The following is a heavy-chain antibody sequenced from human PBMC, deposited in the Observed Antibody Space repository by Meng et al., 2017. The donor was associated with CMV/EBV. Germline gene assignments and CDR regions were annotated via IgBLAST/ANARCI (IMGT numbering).Heavy chain of an antibody. D-gene: IGHD3-3*01. CDR2: INWSSSSM. CDR3: AKDRGVFWSGYFDS. V-gene: IGHV3-9*03. CDR1: GFTFDNYA. Sequence: SLKISCSASGFTFDNYAMHWVRQVPGKGLEWVAGINWSSSSMGYADSVSGRFTISRDNAKKSLYLQMNSLRVEDMALYFCAKDRGVFWSGYFDSWGQGTLVTV. J-gene: IGHJ4*02.